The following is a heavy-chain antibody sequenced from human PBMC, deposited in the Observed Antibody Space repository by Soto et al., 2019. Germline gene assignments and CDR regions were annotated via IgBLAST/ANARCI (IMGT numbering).Heavy chain of an antibody. CDR2: MYHSGST. D-gene: IGHD1-1*01. CDR1: GGSISSGGYS. V-gene: IGHV4-30-2*01. J-gene: IGHJ4*02. CDR3: ASRPTGVPI. Sequence: SETLSLTCAVSGGSISSGGYSWSWIRQPPGKGLEWIGYMYHSGSTYYNPSLKSRVTISVDKSEKQFSLNLNSVTAADTAVYYCASRPTGVPIWGQGTLVTVSS.